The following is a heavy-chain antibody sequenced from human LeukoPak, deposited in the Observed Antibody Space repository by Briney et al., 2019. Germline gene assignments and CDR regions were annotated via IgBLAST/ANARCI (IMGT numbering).Heavy chain of an antibody. J-gene: IGHJ5*02. CDR1: GGSISSGGYY. V-gene: IGHV4-31*03. Sequence: PSQTLSLTCTVSGGSISSGGYYWTWIRQHPGKGLEWIGYINYSGTTYYNASLKSRVTISVDTSKNQFSLNLNSVTAADTAVYYCARDPRQGGDFWSATNWFDPWGQGTLVTVSS. CDR3: ARDPRQGGDFWSATNWFDP. D-gene: IGHD3-3*01. CDR2: INYSGTT.